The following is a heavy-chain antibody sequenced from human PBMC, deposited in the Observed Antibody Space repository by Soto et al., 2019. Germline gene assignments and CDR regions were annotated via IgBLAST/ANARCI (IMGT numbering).Heavy chain of an antibody. CDR3: AREYSDSPEAFDY. V-gene: IGHV4-61*01. D-gene: IGHD6-13*01. CDR1: GGSVNSDSYY. CDR2: IYYTGRT. Sequence: SETLSLICTVSGGSVNSDSYYWSWVRQPPGKGLEWIGYIYYTGRTNYNPSLMSRVTISVDTSRNQFSLKLSSVTAADTAVFYCAREYSDSPEAFDYWGQGTLVTVSS. J-gene: IGHJ4*02.